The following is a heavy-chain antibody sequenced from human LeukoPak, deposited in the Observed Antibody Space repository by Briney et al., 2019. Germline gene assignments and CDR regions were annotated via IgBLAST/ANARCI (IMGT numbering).Heavy chain of an antibody. Sequence: GSSVKVSCKASGGTFSSYAISWVRQAPGQGLEWMGGVIPIFGTANYAQKFQGRVTITADESTSTAYMELSSLRSEDTAVYYCASGSYYDILTGYYYYFDYWGQGTLVTVSS. V-gene: IGHV1-69*01. CDR2: VIPIFGTA. J-gene: IGHJ4*02. D-gene: IGHD3-9*01. CDR3: ASGSYYDILTGYYYYFDY. CDR1: GGTFSSYA.